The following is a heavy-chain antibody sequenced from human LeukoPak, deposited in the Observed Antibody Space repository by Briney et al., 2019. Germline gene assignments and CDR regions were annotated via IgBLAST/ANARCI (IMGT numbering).Heavy chain of an antibody. CDR2: INSEGTST. J-gene: IGHJ3*02. D-gene: IGHD1-26*01. Sequence: GGSLRLSCAASGFTFSSYWMHWVRQAPGKGLVCVSRINSEGTSTSYADSVKGRFTISRDNAKNTLYLQMNSLRAEDTAVYYCARAIHLVGAFDIWGQGTRVTVSS. CDR1: GFTFSSYW. CDR3: ARAIHLVGAFDI. V-gene: IGHV3-74*01.